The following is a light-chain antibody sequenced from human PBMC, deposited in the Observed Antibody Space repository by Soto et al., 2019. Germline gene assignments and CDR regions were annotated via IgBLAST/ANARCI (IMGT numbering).Light chain of an antibody. J-gene: IGLJ1*01. CDR3: QAWESNTVYV. V-gene: IGLV3-1*01. Sequence: SYELTQPPSVSVSPGQTASITCSGDKLGDKYASWYQQKPGQSPVLVIYQDSKRPSGIPERFSGSNSGNTATLTISGTQAMDEADYYCQAWESNTVYVFGTGTKLTVL. CDR1: KLGDKY. CDR2: QDS.